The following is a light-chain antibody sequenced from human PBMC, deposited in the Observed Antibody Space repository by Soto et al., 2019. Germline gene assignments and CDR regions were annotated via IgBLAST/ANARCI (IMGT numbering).Light chain of an antibody. Sequence: QSVLAQPASVSGSPGQSITIPCTGTTSDIGAYDYVSWYQQHPGKVPKLIIYEARNRPSGVPDRFSGSKSGNTASLTISGLQAADEADYYCSLYTSENTYVFGTGTKVTVL. V-gene: IGLV2-14*01. CDR3: SLYTSENTYV. CDR2: EAR. J-gene: IGLJ1*01. CDR1: TSDIGAYDY.